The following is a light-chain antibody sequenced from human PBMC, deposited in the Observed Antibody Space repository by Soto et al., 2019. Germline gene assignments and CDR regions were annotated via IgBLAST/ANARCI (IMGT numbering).Light chain of an antibody. CDR1: QSVSSSY. Sequence: EIVLTQSPGTLSLSPGERATLSCRASQSVSSSYLAWYQQKPGQAPRLLIYGASSRATGIPDRFSGSGPGTDFTLTISRLEPEDFAVYYCQQYGSSHTFGQGTKLEIK. V-gene: IGKV3-20*01. J-gene: IGKJ2*01. CDR2: GAS. CDR3: QQYGSSHT.